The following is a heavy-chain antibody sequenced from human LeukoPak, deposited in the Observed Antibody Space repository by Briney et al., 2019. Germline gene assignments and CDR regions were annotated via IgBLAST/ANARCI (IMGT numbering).Heavy chain of an antibody. Sequence: PSETLSLTCTVSGGSISSSDYYWGRIRQPPGKGLEWIGNIYNDGRTYYNPSLKSRVTISVYTSNNQFSLKLSSVTAADTAVYYCARQDGSGYYPSFDYWGQGSLVTVSS. CDR1: GGSISSSDYY. D-gene: IGHD3-22*01. V-gene: IGHV4-39*01. J-gene: IGHJ4*02. CDR3: ARQDGSGYYPSFDY. CDR2: IYNDGRT.